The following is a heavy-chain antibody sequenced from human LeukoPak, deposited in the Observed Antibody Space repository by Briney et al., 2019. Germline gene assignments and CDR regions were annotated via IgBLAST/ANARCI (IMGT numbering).Heavy chain of an antibody. Sequence: GGSLRLSCAASGFTFSSYWMHWVRQAPGKGLEWVANIKQDGSEKYYVDSGKGRFTISRDNSKNTLYLQMNTLRADETAVYFCAKDHGSGVWYYFDYWGRGNLVTVSS. CDR3: AKDHGSGVWYYFDY. D-gene: IGHD2-15*01. J-gene: IGHJ4*02. CDR1: GFTFSSYW. CDR2: IKQDGSEK. V-gene: IGHV3-7*01.